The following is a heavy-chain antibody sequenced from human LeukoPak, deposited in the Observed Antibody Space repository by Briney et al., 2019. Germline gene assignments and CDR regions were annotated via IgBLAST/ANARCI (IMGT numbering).Heavy chain of an antibody. J-gene: IGHJ4*02. CDR1: GFTFGGYG. V-gene: IGHV3-33*01. CDR2: IAYDGSRA. Sequence: PGGSLRLSCAGSGFTFGGYGVHWFRQTPGKGLEWVAVIAYDGSRAFYADSVKGRFTISSDNSKNTMSVQMDDLRAEDTAVYYCTRYNNDHFDYWGQGTLVTVSS. CDR3: TRYNNDHFDY. D-gene: IGHD1-14*01.